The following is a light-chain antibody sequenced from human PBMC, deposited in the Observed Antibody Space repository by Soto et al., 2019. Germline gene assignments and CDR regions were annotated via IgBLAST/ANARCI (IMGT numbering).Light chain of an antibody. CDR1: SSGFGSYNF. CDR3: CSYISSSSPYV. Sequence: QSALTQPASVSGSPGQSITISCTGTSSGFGSYNFVSWYQHHPGKAPKLMIYDVSNRPSGVSNRFSGSKSGNTASLTISGLQAEDEADYYCCSYISSSSPYVFGTETKLTVL. J-gene: IGLJ1*01. CDR2: DVS. V-gene: IGLV2-14*03.